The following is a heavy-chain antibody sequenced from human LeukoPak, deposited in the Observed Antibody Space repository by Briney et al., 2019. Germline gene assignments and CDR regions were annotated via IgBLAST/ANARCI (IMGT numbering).Heavy chain of an antibody. CDR2: ISGGGDST. D-gene: IGHD2-2*01. J-gene: IGHJ4*02. Sequence: GGSLRLSCAASGFTFSSYWMHWVRQAPGKGLEWVSVISGGGDSTDYADSMKGRFTISRDNSKNTLYLQMNSLRAEDTALYYCVKLGCTGTFCYANYWGQGTLVTVSS. CDR3: VKLGCTGTFCYANY. V-gene: IGHV3-23*01. CDR1: GFTFSSYW.